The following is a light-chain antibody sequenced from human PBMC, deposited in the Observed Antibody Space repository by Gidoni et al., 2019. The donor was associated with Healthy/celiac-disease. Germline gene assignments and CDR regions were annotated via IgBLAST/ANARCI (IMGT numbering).Light chain of an antibody. Sequence: QSALPQPAYVSGSTGQSITISCTGTSSDVGSYNLVSWYQQHPGNAPILMIYEGSKRPSGVSNRFSGSKSGNTASLTISGLRAEDDAYYYCCSYAGSSTVFGGGTKLTVL. J-gene: IGLJ3*02. V-gene: IGLV2-23*01. CDR2: EGS. CDR1: SSDVGSYNL. CDR3: CSYAGSSTV.